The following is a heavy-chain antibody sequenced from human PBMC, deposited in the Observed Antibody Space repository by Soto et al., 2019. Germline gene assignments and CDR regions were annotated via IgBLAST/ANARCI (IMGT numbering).Heavy chain of an antibody. CDR2: ISYDGSNK. D-gene: IGHD3-16*01. J-gene: IGHJ5*02. Sequence: QVQLVESGGGVVQPGRSLRLSCAASGFTFSSYGMHWVRQAPGKGLEWVAVISYDGSNKYYADSVKGRFTISRDNSKNTLYLQMNSLRAEDTGVYYCAKDRGGAGADWFDPWGQGTLVTVSS. CDR1: GFTFSSYG. V-gene: IGHV3-30*18. CDR3: AKDRGGAGADWFDP.